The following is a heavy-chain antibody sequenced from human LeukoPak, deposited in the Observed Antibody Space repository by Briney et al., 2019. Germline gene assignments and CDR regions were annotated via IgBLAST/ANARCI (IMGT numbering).Heavy chain of an antibody. Sequence: SETLSLTCAVYGGSFSGYYWSWIRQPPGKGLEWIGEINHSGSTNYNPSLKSRVTISADTSKNQFSLKLSSVTAADTAVYYCARGSSSSPAVAGEYYFDYWGRGTLVTVSS. CDR1: GGSFSGYY. J-gene: IGHJ4*02. CDR3: ARGSSSSPAVAGEYYFDY. CDR2: INHSGST. D-gene: IGHD6-19*01. V-gene: IGHV4-34*01.